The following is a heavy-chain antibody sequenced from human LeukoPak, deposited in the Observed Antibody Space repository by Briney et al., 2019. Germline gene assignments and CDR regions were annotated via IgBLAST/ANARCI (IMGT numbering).Heavy chain of an antibody. CDR1: GGSISSYY. CDR3: ARGAQLVPYYYYMDV. J-gene: IGHJ6*03. V-gene: IGHV4-4*07. Sequence: SETLSLTCTVSGGSISSYYWSWIRQPAGKGLEWIGRIYTSGSTNYNPSLKSRVTMSVDTSKNQFSLKLSSVTAADTAVYYCARGAQLVPYYYYMDVWGKGTTVTVS. D-gene: IGHD6-6*01. CDR2: IYTSGST.